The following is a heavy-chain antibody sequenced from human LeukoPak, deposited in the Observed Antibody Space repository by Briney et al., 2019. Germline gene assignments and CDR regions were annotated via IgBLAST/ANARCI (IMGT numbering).Heavy chain of an antibody. V-gene: IGHV1-69*05. D-gene: IGHD6-19*01. J-gene: IGHJ4*02. CDR1: GGTFSSYA. Sequence: SVKVSCKASGGTFSSYAISWVRQAPRQGLEWMGGIIPIFGTANYAQKFQGRVTITTDESTSTAYMELSSLRSEDTAVYYCARAYPIAVAGTGGYFDYWGQGTLVTVSS. CDR2: IIPIFGTA. CDR3: ARAYPIAVAGTGGYFDY.